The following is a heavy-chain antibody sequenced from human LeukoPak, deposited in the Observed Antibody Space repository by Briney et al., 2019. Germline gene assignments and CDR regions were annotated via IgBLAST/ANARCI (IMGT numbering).Heavy chain of an antibody. V-gene: IGHV4-39*01. D-gene: IGHD3-10*01. J-gene: IGHJ4*02. CDR3: ARHGRRMVRGNYYFDY. CDR1: GDSISSSSYY. Sequence: SETLSLTCTVSGDSISSSSYYWDWIRQPPGKGLEWIGGIYYSGSTYYNPSLKSRVTISVDTSKNQFSLKLTSVTAADTAVYYCARHGRRMVRGNYYFDYWGQGTLVTVSS. CDR2: IYYSGST.